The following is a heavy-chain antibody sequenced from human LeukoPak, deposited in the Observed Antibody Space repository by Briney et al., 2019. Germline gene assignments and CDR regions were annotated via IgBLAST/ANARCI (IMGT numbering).Heavy chain of an antibody. Sequence: ASVKVSCKASGYTFTSYDINWVRQATGQGLEWMGWMNPNSGNTGYAQKFQGRVTITRNTSISTAYMELSSLRSEDTAVYYCARGDLAAAGLDYWGQGTLVTVSS. J-gene: IGHJ4*02. CDR3: ARGDLAAAGLDY. D-gene: IGHD6-13*01. CDR2: MNPNSGNT. CDR1: GYTFTSYD. V-gene: IGHV1-8*03.